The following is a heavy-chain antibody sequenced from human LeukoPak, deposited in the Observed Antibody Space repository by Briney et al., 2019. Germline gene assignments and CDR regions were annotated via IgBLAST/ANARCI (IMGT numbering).Heavy chain of an antibody. CDR2: MCSDGSDK. CDR1: GFTFSNYA. J-gene: IGHJ4*02. V-gene: IGHV3-30*02. Sequence: PGGSLRLSCAASGFTFSNYAMHWVRQAPGKGLEWVAIMCSDGSDKYQVNSVEGRFTISRDTSKNTLYLQMNNLRTEDTAVYYCAKDGGTVCHVINYSFDSWGQGTLVTVSS. CDR3: AKDGGTVCHVINYSFDS. D-gene: IGHD1-1*01.